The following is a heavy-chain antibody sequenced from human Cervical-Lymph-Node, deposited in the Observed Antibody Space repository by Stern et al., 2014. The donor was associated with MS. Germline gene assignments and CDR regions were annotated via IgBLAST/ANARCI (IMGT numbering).Heavy chain of an antibody. Sequence: QVQLVQSGAEVKKPGASVKVSCKACGYTFTGYYIHWVRQAPGQGLEWMGWINPNRGGPNYAQKFQGRVTMTRDTSISTAYMELSRLRSDDTAVYYCARNLLRYFDCFDYWGQGTLVTVSS. CDR1: GYTFTGYY. V-gene: IGHV1-2*02. CDR3: ARNLLRYFDCFDY. CDR2: INPNRGGP. D-gene: IGHD3-9*01. J-gene: IGHJ4*02.